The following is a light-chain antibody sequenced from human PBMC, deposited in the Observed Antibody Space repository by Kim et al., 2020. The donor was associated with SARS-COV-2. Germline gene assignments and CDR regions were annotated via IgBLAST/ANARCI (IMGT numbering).Light chain of an antibody. CDR3: QTWGTGIGV. J-gene: IGLJ3*02. V-gene: IGLV4-69*01. CDR1: SAHRSYA. CDR2: LNSDGSH. Sequence: ASVKITCTLSSAHRSYAIAWHQQQPEKGPRYLMKLNSDGSHSKGDGIPDRFSGSSSGAERYLTISSLQSEDEADYYCQTWGTGIGVFGGGTKLTVL.